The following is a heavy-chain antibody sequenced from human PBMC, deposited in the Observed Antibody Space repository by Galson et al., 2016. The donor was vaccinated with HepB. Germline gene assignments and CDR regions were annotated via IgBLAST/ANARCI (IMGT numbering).Heavy chain of an antibody. Sequence: SLRLSCAASGFTFSQRGMHWVRQAPGKGLEWVAADSMDGRRKFYADSVKGRFTISRDNSNNMLFLQMSSLRAADTAVYYCAKEEGIAAGVTGRGQGTLVIVSS. D-gene: IGHD6-13*01. CDR2: DSMDGRRK. CDR1: GFTFSQRG. CDR3: AKEEGIAAGVTG. J-gene: IGHJ4*02. V-gene: IGHV3-30*18.